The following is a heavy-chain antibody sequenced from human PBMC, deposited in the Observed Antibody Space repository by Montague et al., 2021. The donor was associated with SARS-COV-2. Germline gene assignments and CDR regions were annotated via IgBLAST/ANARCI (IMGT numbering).Heavy chain of an antibody. D-gene: IGHD4-17*01. CDR3: AGENTVTTFGGPYYIDS. CDR1: GSSVRSYF. V-gene: IGHV4-59*02. Sequence: SETLSLTCIVSGSSVRSYFWSWIRQPPGKGLEWIGNIYDSGSTNXXPSLKSRVTISVDTSKNQFSLKLSAVTAADTAVYYCAGENTVTTFGGPYYIDSWGQGTLVTVSA. J-gene: IGHJ4*02. CDR2: IYDSGST.